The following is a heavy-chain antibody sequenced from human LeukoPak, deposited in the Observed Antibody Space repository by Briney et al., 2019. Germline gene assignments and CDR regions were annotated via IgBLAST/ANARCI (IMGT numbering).Heavy chain of an antibody. CDR3: ASTTISPVGGMDV. CDR1: GFTFSRFW. D-gene: IGHD2/OR15-2a*01. J-gene: IGHJ6*02. CDR2: IKQDGSEK. Sequence: TGGSLRLSCAASGFTFSRFWMNWVRQAPGKGLEWVATIKQDGSEKYYVDSVKGRFTISRDSAKNSLYLQVNSLRAEDTAVYYCASTTISPVGGMDVWGQGTTVTVSS. V-gene: IGHV3-7*05.